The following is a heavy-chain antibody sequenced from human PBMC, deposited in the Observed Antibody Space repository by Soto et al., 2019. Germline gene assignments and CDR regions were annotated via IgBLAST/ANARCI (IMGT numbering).Heavy chain of an antibody. CDR1: GGTFSSDA. CDR2: IIPIFGTA. V-gene: IGHV1-69*13. J-gene: IGHJ6*01. Sequence: SVKVCCKASGGTFSSDAISLVRQAPGQGLEWMGGIIPIFGTANYAQKFQGRVTIIADESTSTAYMELSSLRSEDTAVYYCARGGQHPKPYYYYAMDVWGQGTTVTVSS. D-gene: IGHD6-13*01. CDR3: ARGGQHPKPYYYYAMDV.